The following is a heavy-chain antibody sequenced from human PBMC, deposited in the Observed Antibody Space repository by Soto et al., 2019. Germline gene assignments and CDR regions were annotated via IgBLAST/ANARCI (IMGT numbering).Heavy chain of an antibody. CDR1: GGSISSSSYY. D-gene: IGHD3-22*01. CDR3: ARHPLGYYYDSSGYYPRSNYFDY. Sequence: SETLSLTCTVSGGSISSSSYYWGWIRQPPGKGLEWIGSIYYSGSTYYNPSLKSRVTISVDTSKNQFSLKLSSVTAADTAVYYCARHPLGYYYDSSGYYPRSNYFDYWGQGTLVTVSS. CDR2: IYYSGST. V-gene: IGHV4-39*01. J-gene: IGHJ4*02.